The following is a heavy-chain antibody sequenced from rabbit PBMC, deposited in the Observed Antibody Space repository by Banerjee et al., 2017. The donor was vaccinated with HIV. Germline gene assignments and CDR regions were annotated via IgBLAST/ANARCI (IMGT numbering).Heavy chain of an antibody. D-gene: IGHD4-1*01. CDR2: INTSSGNT. CDR3: ARDLAGVIGWNFNL. CDR1: GFSLSSGA. V-gene: IGHV1S45*01. Sequence: QEQLEESGGGLVKPEGSLTLTCTASGFSLSSGAMSWVRQAPGKGLEWIACINTSSGNTVYATWAKGRFTISKTSWTTVTLQMTSLTAADTATYFCARDLAGVIGWNFNLWGPGTLVTVS. J-gene: IGHJ4*01.